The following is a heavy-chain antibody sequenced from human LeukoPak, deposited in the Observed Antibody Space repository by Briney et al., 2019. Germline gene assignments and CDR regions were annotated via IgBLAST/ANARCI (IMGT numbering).Heavy chain of an antibody. CDR3: VRDFSWGVDH. CDR1: GFTFTDHA. J-gene: IGHJ5*02. CDR2: VRHDGSDK. V-gene: IGHV3-30*02. Sequence: GGSLRLSCAASGFTFTDHAMHWVRQAPGKGLDWMAFVRHDGSDKYYEDSVKGRFSVSRDNSRNTLSLQMNSLRPEDTAIYYCVRDFSWGVDHWGQGTLVTFSA. D-gene: IGHD7-27*01.